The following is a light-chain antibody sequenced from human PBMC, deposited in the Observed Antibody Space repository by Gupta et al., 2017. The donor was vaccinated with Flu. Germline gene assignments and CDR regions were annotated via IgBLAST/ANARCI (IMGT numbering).Light chain of an antibody. CDR1: SSNIGSNA. CDR2: GNS. J-gene: IGLJ1*01. CDR3: AAWDDSLNGHYV. V-gene: IGLV1-44*01. Sequence: QSVLVQPPSASGTPGQRVNISCSGSSSNIGSNAVNWYQQVPGTAPKLLMYGNSQRPSGVPDRFSGSKSGTSASLAISGLQSEDDADYYCAAWDDSLNGHYVFGTGTKVTVL.